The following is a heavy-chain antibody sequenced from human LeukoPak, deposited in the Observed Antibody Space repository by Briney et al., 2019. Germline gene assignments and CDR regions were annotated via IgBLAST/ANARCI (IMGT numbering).Heavy chain of an antibody. V-gene: IGHV3-23*01. J-gene: IGHJ4*02. CDR1: GFSFSSFA. Sequence: GGSLRLSCAASGFSFSSFAMSWVRQAPGKGLEWVSAITGSGSNTYYADSVKGRFTISRDNSKNTLYLQMNSMRADDTAVYYCAKSWCATICYGIYDWGQGTLVTVS. CDR3: AKSWCATICYGIYD. D-gene: IGHD2-2*01. CDR2: ITGSGSNT.